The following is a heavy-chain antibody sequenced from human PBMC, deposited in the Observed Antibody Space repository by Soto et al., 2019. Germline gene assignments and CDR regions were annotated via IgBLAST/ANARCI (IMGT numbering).Heavy chain of an antibody. CDR3: AKDLVKDIVLMVYAISGYWFDT. Sequence: GSPRLPWAEYGLAFRSYAMSWVRHDPGKRLEWVSAISGSGGSTYYGDSVKGRFTIARDNSKNTLHLQMNSLRAEATAVYYCAKDLVKDIVLMVYAISGYWFDTWGQGTLVTVSS. CDR2: ISGSGGST. D-gene: IGHD2-8*01. V-gene: IGHV3-23*01. CDR1: GLAFRSYA. J-gene: IGHJ5*02.